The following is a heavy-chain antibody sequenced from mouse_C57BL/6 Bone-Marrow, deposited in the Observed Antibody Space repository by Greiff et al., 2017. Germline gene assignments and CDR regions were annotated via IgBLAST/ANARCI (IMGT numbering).Heavy chain of an antibody. Sequence: QVQLQQSGAELAKPGASVKLSCKASGYTFTSYWMHWVKQRPGQGLEWIGYITPSSGYTKYNQKFKDKATLTADKSSSTAYMQLSSLTYEDSAVYYCASSYYSNYGGAMDYWGQGTSVTVSS. CDR3: ASSYYSNYGGAMDY. D-gene: IGHD2-5*01. V-gene: IGHV1-7*01. J-gene: IGHJ4*01. CDR1: GYTFTSYW. CDR2: ITPSSGYT.